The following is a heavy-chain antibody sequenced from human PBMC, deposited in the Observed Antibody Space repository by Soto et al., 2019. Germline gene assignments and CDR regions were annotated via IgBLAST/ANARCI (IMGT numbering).Heavy chain of an antibody. Sequence: PGGSLRLSCAASGFTFSSYAMSWVRQAPGKGLEWVSAISGSGGSTYYADSVKGRFTISRDNSKNTLYLQMNSLRAEDTAVYYCAKDPIGFWSGYYIYWGQGTLVTVS. CDR1: GFTFSSYA. J-gene: IGHJ4*02. CDR2: ISGSGGST. D-gene: IGHD3-3*01. CDR3: AKDPIGFWSGYYIY. V-gene: IGHV3-23*01.